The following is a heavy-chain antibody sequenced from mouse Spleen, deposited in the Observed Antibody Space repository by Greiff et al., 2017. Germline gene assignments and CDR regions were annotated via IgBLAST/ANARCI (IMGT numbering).Heavy chain of an antibody. J-gene: IGHJ3*01. Sequence: VQLKQSGPELVKPGASVKIPCKASGYTFTDYNMDWVKQSHGKSLEWIGDINPNNGGTIYNQKFKGKATLTVDKSSSTAYMELRSLTSEDTAVYYCANYYGSSPFAYWGQGTLVTVSA. CDR2: INPNNGGT. CDR1: GYTFTDYN. V-gene: IGHV1-18*01. CDR3: ANYYGSSPFAY. D-gene: IGHD1-1*01.